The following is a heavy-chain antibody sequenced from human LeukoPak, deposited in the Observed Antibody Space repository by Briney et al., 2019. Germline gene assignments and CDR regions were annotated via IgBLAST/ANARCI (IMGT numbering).Heavy chain of an antibody. CDR1: GFTFSSYA. J-gene: IGHJ5*02. Sequence: PGGSLRLSCAASGFTFSSYAMSCVRQAPGKGLEWVSAISGGGERTFYADSVKGRFTISRDNSKNMLYLQMNSLRADDTAIYYCGKDGGQYSSGPEFDPRGQGALVTVSS. CDR2: ISGGGERT. D-gene: IGHD6-19*01. V-gene: IGHV3-23*01. CDR3: GKDGGQYSSGPEFDP.